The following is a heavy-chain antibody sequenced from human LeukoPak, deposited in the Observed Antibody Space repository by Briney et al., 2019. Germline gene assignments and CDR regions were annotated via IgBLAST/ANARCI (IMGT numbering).Heavy chain of an antibody. V-gene: IGHV1-69*06. CDR3: ANSAGLRGPVFF. CDR2: IIPIFGTA. Sequence: GASVKASCKASGGTFSSYAISWVRQAPGQGLEWMGGIIPIFGTANYAQKFQGRVTITADKSTSTAYMELSSLRSEDTAVYYCANSAGLRGPVFFWGQGTLVTVSS. CDR1: GGTFSSYA. J-gene: IGHJ4*02. D-gene: IGHD3-10*01.